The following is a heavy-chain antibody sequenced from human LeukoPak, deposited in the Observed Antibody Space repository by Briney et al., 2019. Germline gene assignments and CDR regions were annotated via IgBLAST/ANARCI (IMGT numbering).Heavy chain of an antibody. J-gene: IGHJ4*02. V-gene: IGHV3-30*18. CDR3: ANNSFDY. CDR1: GFTVSSNY. D-gene: IGHD5-24*01. Sequence: GSLRLSCAASGFTVSSNYMSWVRQAPGKGLEWVAVISYDGSNKYYADSVKGRFTISRDNSKNTLYLQMNSLRAEDTAVYYCANNSFDYWGQGTLVTVSS. CDR2: ISYDGSNK.